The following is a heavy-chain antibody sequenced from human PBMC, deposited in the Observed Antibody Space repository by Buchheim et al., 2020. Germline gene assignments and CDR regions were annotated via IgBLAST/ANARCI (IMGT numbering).Heavy chain of an antibody. J-gene: IGHJ4*02. V-gene: IGHV4-30-4*01. Sequence: QVQLQESGPGLVTPSQTLSLTCTVSGGSINNGDYYWSWIRQSPVKGLEWIGYLYYSGTTYYNPSLKSRVTLSVDASKNQFSLMVNSVTAADTAIYYCARKYCSGGSCYGIGDDWGQGTL. CDR3: ARKYCSGGSCYGIGDD. CDR2: LYYSGTT. CDR1: GGSINNGDYY. D-gene: IGHD2-15*01.